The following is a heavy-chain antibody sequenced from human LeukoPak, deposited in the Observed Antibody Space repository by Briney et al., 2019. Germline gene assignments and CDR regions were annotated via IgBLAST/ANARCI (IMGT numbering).Heavy chain of an antibody. D-gene: IGHD6-19*01. CDR2: INHSGST. CDR1: GGSISITNYY. V-gene: IGHV4-39*07. Sequence: SETLSLTCTVSGGSISITNYYWGWIRQPPGTGLEWIGEINHSGSTNYNPSLKSRVTISVDTSKNQFSLKLSSVTAADTAVYYCARGRYGSGWQDFDYWGQGTLVTVSS. CDR3: ARGRYGSGWQDFDY. J-gene: IGHJ4*02.